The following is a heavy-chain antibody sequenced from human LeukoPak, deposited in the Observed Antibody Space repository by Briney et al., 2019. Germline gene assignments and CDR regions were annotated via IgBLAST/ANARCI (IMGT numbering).Heavy chain of an antibody. V-gene: IGHV3-13*01. J-gene: IGHJ6*02. CDR1: GFTFSSYD. Sequence: GGSLRLSCAASGFTFSSYDMHWVRQATGKGLEWVSAIGTAGDTYYPGSVKGRFTISRENAKNSLYLQMNSLRAGDTAVCYCARGLRSGIAVAGSGMDVWGQGTTVTVSS. CDR2: IGTAGDT. CDR3: ARGLRSGIAVAGSGMDV. D-gene: IGHD6-19*01.